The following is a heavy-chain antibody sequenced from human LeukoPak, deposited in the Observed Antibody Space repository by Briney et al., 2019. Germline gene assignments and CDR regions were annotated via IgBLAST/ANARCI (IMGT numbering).Heavy chain of an antibody. CDR2: MNPNSGNT. D-gene: IGHD3-3*01. Sequence: ASVKVSCKASGYTFTSYDINWVRQATGQGLEWMGWMNPNSGNTGYAQKFQGRVTMTRNTSISTAYMELSSLRSEDTAVYHCARRPLMYYDFWSGYYVGSGNWFDPWGQGTLVTVSS. J-gene: IGHJ5*02. V-gene: IGHV1-8*01. CDR1: GYTFTSYD. CDR3: ARRPLMYYDFWSGYYVGSGNWFDP.